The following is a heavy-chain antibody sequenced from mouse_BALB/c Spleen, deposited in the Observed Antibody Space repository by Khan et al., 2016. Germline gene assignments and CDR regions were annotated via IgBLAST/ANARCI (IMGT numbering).Heavy chain of an antibody. V-gene: IGHV5-4*02. J-gene: IGHJ1*01. D-gene: IGHD1-1*02. CDR1: GFTFSDYY. CDR3: ARTYGNYGYFDD. Sequence: EVGWVEPGGGLVKPGGSLKLSCAASGFTFSDYYMYCVRLTPEKRLEWVATISDGGAYSYYPDSAKGRFTISRDNAKNNLYLQMSSLKSEDTAMYYCARTYGNYGYFDDRGAETTVTVSS. CDR2: ISDGGAYS.